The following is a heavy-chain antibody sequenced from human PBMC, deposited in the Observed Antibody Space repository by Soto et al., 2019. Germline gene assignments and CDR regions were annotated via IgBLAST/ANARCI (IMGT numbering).Heavy chain of an antibody. CDR3: ARWNYGMDV. V-gene: IGHV3-7*03. CDR1: GFMFSSYV. Sequence: EVQLVQSGGGLAQPGGSLRLSCAASGFMFSSYVMSWVRQAPGKGLEWVANIRQDGSEEYFVDSVKGRFTISRDNAKNSFYLQMNSLRAEDTAVYKCARWNYGMDVWGQGTTVTVS. J-gene: IGHJ6*02. CDR2: IRQDGSEE.